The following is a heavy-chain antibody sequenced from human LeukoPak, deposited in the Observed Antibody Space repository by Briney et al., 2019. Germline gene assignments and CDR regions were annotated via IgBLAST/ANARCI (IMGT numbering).Heavy chain of an antibody. Sequence: ASVKVSCKASGYTFTSYYMHWVRQAPGQGLEWMGIINPSGGSTSHAQKFQGRVTMTRDTSTSTVYMELSSLRSEDTAVYYCARLYYYGSGSYYNYNWFDPWGQGTLVTVSS. J-gene: IGHJ5*02. CDR3: ARLYYYGSGSYYNYNWFDP. CDR2: INPSGGST. CDR1: GYTFTSYY. V-gene: IGHV1-46*01. D-gene: IGHD3-10*01.